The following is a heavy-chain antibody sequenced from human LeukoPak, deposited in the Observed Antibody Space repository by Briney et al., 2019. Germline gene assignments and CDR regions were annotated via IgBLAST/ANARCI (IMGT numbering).Heavy chain of an antibody. CDR2: ISGSGDST. D-gene: IGHD2-2*01. CDR3: AKGGRYCVSTTCYCSH. Sequence: HPGGSLRLACAASGFSFSSYAMSWVRQAPGKGLEWVSVISGSGDSTEYADSVKGRFTISRDNSKNTLYVQINSLRAEDTAVYYCAKGGRYCVSTTCYCSHWGQGTLVTVSS. J-gene: IGHJ4*02. CDR1: GFSFSSYA. V-gene: IGHV3-23*01.